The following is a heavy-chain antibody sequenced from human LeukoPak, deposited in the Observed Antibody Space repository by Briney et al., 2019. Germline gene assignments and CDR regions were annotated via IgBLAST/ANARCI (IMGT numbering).Heavy chain of an antibody. CDR3: AKHRRLYDILTPFDY. CDR1: GFTFSSYG. D-gene: IGHD3-9*01. Sequence: QPGGSLRLSCAASGFTFSSYGMHWVRQAPGKGLEWVALISSDAGNYYYADSVKGRFTISRDNSKNSLYLQMNRLRAEDTAVYFCAKHRRLYDILTPFDYWGQGTLLSVSS. J-gene: IGHJ4*02. CDR2: ISSDAGNY. V-gene: IGHV3-30*18.